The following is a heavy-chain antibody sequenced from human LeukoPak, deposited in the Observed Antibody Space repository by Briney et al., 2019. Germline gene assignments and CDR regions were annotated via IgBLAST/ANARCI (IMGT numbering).Heavy chain of an antibody. CDR3: ARDKAAAGPFDY. CDR2: ISYDGSNK. J-gene: IGHJ4*02. CDR1: GFTFSSYA. V-gene: IGHV3-30*04. D-gene: IGHD6-13*01. Sequence: GGSLRLSCAASGFTFSSYAMHWVRQAPGKGLEWVAVISYDGSNKYYPDSVKGRFTISRDNSKNTLYPQMNSLTAEDTAVYCCARDKAAAGPFDYWGQGTLVTVSS.